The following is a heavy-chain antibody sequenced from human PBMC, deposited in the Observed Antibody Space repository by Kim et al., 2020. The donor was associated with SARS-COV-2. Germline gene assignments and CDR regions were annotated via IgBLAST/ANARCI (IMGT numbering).Heavy chain of an antibody. CDR3: AKERAIVVVTVDY. J-gene: IGHJ4*02. V-gene: IGHV3-23*01. Sequence: YADSVKGRFTISRDNSKNTLYLQMNSLRAEDTAVYYCAKERAIVVVTVDYWGQGTLVTVSS. D-gene: IGHD3-22*01.